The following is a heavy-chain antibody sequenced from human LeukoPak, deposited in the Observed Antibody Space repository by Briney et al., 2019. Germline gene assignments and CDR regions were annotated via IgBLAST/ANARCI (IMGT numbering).Heavy chain of an antibody. CDR1: AFTFVDNA. V-gene: IGHV3-49*04. CDR2: IRAKVYGTTT. Sequence: GGSLRLSCTPSAFTFVDNAMGWVRHAPGQGREWVTFIRAKVYGTTTACAASVSGRITVSRDDSNAIAYLQINSPQCQDIAVHYCAGDPGSYDSMGHYYYGLDVWGKGTTVTVSS. J-gene: IGHJ6*04. CDR3: AGDPGSYDSMGHYYYGLDV. D-gene: IGHD3-10*01.